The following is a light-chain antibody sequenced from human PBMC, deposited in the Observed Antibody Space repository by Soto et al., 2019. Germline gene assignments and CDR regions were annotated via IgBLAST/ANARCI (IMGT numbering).Light chain of an antibody. Sequence: QSALTQPRSVSGSPGQSVTIPCTGTSSDVGAYNYVSWYQRHAGKGPKLIIYDVSERPSGVPGRFSASKSGNTASLTISGLRPEDEADHYCSSYAGNYVYVFGSGTKLTVL. CDR2: DVS. J-gene: IGLJ1*01. V-gene: IGLV2-11*01. CDR1: SSDVGAYNY. CDR3: SSYAGNYVYV.